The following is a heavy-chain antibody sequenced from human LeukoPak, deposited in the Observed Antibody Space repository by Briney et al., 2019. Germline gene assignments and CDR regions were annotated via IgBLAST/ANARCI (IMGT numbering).Heavy chain of an antibody. D-gene: IGHD2-2*01. CDR2: INTDGSGT. J-gene: IGHJ5*02. Sequence: GGSLRLSCAASGFTFRTYWMHWVRQAPGKGLLWVSRINTDGSGTIYADSVKGRFTISRDNSKKTLYLQMNSLRAEDTAVYYCAKENVAAALPDNWFDPWGQGTLVTVSS. CDR1: GFTFRTYW. CDR3: AKENVAAALPDNWFDP. V-gene: IGHV3-74*01.